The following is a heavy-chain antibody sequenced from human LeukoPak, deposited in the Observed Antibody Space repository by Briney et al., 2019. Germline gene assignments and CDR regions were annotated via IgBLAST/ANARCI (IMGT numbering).Heavy chain of an antibody. Sequence: SETLSLTCTVTGGSVTSVSNYWSWIRQSPGKGLEWIGYIYYSGNTNYNPSLESRVTISVDTSKNQFSLKLRSVTAADTAVYYCTREALGFCSGGSCVHWFDPWGQGTLVTVSS. V-gene: IGHV4-61*01. CDR3: TREALGFCSGGSCVHWFDP. J-gene: IGHJ5*02. D-gene: IGHD2-15*01. CDR2: IYYSGNT. CDR1: GGSVTSVSNY.